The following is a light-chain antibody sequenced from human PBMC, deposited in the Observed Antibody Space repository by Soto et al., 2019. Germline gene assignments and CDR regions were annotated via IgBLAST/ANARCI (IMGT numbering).Light chain of an antibody. CDR2: AAS. CDR3: HQTYSTPQT. V-gene: IGKV1-39*01. Sequence: DIQMTQSPSSLSASVGDRVTITCRASQSIRSYLNWYQQNPGKPPQLLIYAASNLQSGVPSRFSGSGSGTDFTLTISSLQPEDFATYYCHQTYSTPQTFGQGTKVDIK. CDR1: QSIRSY. J-gene: IGKJ1*01.